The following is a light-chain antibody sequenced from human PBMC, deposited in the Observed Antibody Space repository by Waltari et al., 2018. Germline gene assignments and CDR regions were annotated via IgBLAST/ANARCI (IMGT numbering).Light chain of an antibody. CDR3: LQHNTYPIT. V-gene: IGKV1-17*01. CDR2: GAS. J-gene: IGKJ3*01. CDR1: QGIRDD. Sequence: DIQMTQSPSSLSASVGDRVTITCRASQGIRDDLGWYQQKPGQTPKRLIYGASNLQSCVPLRFSGSGSWTEFTLTISSLQPEDSAIYYCLQHNTYPITFGPGTKVEIK.